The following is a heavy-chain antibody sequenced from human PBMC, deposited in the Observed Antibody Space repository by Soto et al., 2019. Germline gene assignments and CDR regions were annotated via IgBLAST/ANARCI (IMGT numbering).Heavy chain of an antibody. D-gene: IGHD3-10*01. J-gene: IGHJ6*03. Sequence: EVQLVESGGGLVKPGGSLRLSCAASGFTFSSYWMHWVRQAPGKGLVWVSRINSDGSSTSYADSVKGRFTISRDNAKNTLELQMNSLRAEDTAVYYCEREWVLWFWEGHYYYMDVWGKGTTVTVSS. CDR2: INSDGSST. CDR1: GFTFSSYW. CDR3: EREWVLWFWEGHYYYMDV. V-gene: IGHV3-74*01.